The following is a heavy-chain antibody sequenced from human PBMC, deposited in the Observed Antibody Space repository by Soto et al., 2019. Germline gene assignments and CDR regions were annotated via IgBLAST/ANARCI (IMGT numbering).Heavy chain of an antibody. CDR2: IYDSGRT. CDR3: ARHGRNIFATNNYYYYYMDV. J-gene: IGHJ6*03. Sequence: SETLSLTCTVSGGSISSYYCSWIRQPPGKGLEWIGYIYDSGRTNYSPSLKSRVTISVDTSKNQFFLKLSSVTAADTAVYYCARHGRNIFATNNYYYYYMDVWAQGTTVTVSS. CDR1: GGSISSYY. D-gene: IGHD3-3*01. V-gene: IGHV4-59*08.